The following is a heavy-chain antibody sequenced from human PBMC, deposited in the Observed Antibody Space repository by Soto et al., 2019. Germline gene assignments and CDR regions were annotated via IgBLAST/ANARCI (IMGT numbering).Heavy chain of an antibody. CDR1: GDSVSSNSAA. J-gene: IGHJ6*03. CDR3: ARVKRGFLEWLNYMDV. V-gene: IGHV6-1*01. D-gene: IGHD3-3*01. CDR2: TYYRSKWYN. Sequence: SQTLSLTCAISGDSVSSNSAAWNWIRQSPSRGLEWLGRTYYRSKWYNDYAVSVKSRITINPDTSKNQFSLQLNSVTPEDTAVYYCARVKRGFLEWLNYMDVWGKGTTVTVSS.